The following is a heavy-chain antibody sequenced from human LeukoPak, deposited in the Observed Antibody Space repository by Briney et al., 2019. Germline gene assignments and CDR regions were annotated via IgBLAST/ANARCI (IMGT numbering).Heavy chain of an antibody. CDR1: GGSISSYY. CDR3: AREGTGSKVDY. D-gene: IGHD1-1*01. Sequence: PSETLSLTCTVSGGSISSYYWSWIRQPPGKGLEWIGYIYYSGSTNYNPSLKSRVTISVDTSKNQFSLKLSSVTAADTAVYYCAREGTGSKVDYWGQGTLVTVSS. V-gene: IGHV4-59*01. J-gene: IGHJ4*02. CDR2: IYYSGST.